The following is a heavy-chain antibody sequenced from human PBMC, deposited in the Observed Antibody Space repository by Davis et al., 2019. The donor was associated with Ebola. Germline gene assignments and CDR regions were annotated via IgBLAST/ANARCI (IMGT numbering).Heavy chain of an antibody. CDR2: ISSNGGST. CDR1: GFTFSSYA. Sequence: GGPLRLSCAASGFTFSSYAMHWVRQAPGKGLEYVSAISSNGGSTYYANSVKGRFTISRDNSKNTLYLQMNSLRAEDTAVYYCAKDQDVVVVAATWVIGMTTVTTGFDYWGQGTLVTVSS. J-gene: IGHJ4*02. D-gene: IGHD2-15*01. CDR3: AKDQDVVVVAATWVIGMTTVTTGFDY. V-gene: IGHV3-64*01.